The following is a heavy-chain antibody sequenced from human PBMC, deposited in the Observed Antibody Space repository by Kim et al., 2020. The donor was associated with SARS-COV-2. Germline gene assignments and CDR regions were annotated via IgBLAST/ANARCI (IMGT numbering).Heavy chain of an antibody. CDR2: IYYSGST. Sequence: SETLSLTCSVSGGSIGSDGYYWSWVRQPPGKGLEWIGYIYYSGSTYYTPSLRSRIAISMDTSQNQFSLKFNSVTAADTAIYYCARSPSRNSRSFFLPGMVVGGQGTTVTVSS. V-gene: IGHV4-30-4*01. CDR3: ARSPSRNSRSFFLPGMVV. CDR1: GGSIGSDGYY. J-gene: IGHJ6*01. D-gene: IGHD6-13*01.